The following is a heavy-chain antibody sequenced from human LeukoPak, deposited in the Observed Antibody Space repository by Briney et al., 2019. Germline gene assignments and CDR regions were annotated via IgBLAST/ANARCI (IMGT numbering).Heavy chain of an antibody. CDR1: GVTFSSYG. V-gene: IGHV3-30*18. D-gene: IGHD1-7*01. CDR3: AKDLTGVNYCLDQ. J-gene: IGHJ4*02. Sequence: GGSLRLSCAASGVTFSSYGMHWVRQAPGKGLEWVAVISNDGSNKHYADSVKGRFTISRYNSKNTLYLQMNSLRAEDTAVYYCAKDLTGVNYCLDQWGQGTLVTVSS. CDR2: ISNDGSNK.